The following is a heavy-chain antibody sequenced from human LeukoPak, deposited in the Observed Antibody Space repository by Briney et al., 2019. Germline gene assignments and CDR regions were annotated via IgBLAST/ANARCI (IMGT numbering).Heavy chain of an antibody. J-gene: IGHJ4*02. CDR2: IYPGDSVT. CDR1: GYIFTNYW. Sequence: GESLMISCNGSGYIFTNYWIGRVRQLAAEGLVWWGIIYPGDSVTRYSPSFQGQVTISADESISTAYLQWSSLKASDTAMYYCASRHSGYDRDYYFDYWGQGTLVTVSS. CDR3: ASRHSGYDRDYYFDY. V-gene: IGHV5-51*01. D-gene: IGHD5-12*01.